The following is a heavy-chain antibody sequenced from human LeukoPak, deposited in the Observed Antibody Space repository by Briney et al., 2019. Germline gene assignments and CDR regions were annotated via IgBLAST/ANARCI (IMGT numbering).Heavy chain of an antibody. J-gene: IGHJ4*02. CDR1: GFTLSDYS. V-gene: IGHV3-30*02. CDR2: IRYDGNNK. Sequence: TGGSLRLSCAASGFTLSDYSMHWVRQAPGKGLNWVAFIRYDGNNKYYADSVKGRFTISRDNSKNMLYLEMNSLSTEDTAVYYCAKVRYCSGVNCYPDDNWGQGTLVTVSS. CDR3: AKVRYCSGVNCYPDDN. D-gene: IGHD2-15*01.